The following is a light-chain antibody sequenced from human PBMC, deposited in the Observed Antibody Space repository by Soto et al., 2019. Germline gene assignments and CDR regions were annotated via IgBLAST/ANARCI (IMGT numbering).Light chain of an antibody. CDR1: QSISDY. Sequence: DIQMTQSPSSLSASVGDRVAITCRSSQSISDYLNRYQQKPGKALKLVIYGASNLQSGVPPRFSGSGSGSEFTLTISGLQPDDFAIYFCQQSYSLPLTFGPGTKVDV. J-gene: IGKJ3*01. CDR3: QQSYSLPLT. CDR2: GAS. V-gene: IGKV1-39*01.